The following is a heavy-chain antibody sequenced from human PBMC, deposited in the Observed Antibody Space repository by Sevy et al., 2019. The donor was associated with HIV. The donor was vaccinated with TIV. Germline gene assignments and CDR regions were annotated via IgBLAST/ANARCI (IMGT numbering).Heavy chain of an antibody. V-gene: IGHV3-73*01. CDR1: GFTFSGSA. CDR2: IRSKANSYAT. D-gene: IGHD6-13*01. Sequence: GGSLRLSCAASGFTFSGSAMHWVRQASGKGLEWVGRIRSKANSYATAYAASVKGRFTISRDDSKNTAYLQMNSLKTEDTAEYYCTSQYSSSSSYYYGMDVWGQGTTVTVSS. CDR3: TSQYSSSSSYYYGMDV. J-gene: IGHJ6*02.